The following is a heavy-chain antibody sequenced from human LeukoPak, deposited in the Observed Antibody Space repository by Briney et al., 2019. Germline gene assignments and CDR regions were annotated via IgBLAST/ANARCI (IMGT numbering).Heavy chain of an antibody. V-gene: IGHV3-23*01. J-gene: IGHJ4*02. D-gene: IGHD3-3*01. CDR2: ISGSGGST. CDR3: ANDPGITIFGVVHHFDY. Sequence: PGRSRRLSCAASGFTFSSYAMHWVRQAPGKGLEWVSAISGSGGSTYYADSVKGRFTISRDNSKNTLHLQMNSLRAEDTAVYYCANDPGITIFGVVHHFDYWGQGTLVTVSS. CDR1: GFTFSSYA.